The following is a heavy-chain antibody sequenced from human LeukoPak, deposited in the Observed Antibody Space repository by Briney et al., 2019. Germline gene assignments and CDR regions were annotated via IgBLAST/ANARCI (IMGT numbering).Heavy chain of an antibody. CDR1: GGSFSGYY. Sequence: PSETLSLTCAVYGGSFSGYYWSWIRQPPGKGLEWIGEINHSGSTNYNPSLKSRVIISVDTSKNQFSLKLSSVTAADTAVYYCARGGRSGNWFDPWGQGTLVTVSS. J-gene: IGHJ5*02. D-gene: IGHD1-26*01. V-gene: IGHV4-34*01. CDR2: INHSGST. CDR3: ARGGRSGNWFDP.